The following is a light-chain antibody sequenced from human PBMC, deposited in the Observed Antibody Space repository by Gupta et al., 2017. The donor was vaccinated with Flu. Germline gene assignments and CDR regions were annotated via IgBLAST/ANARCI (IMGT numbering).Light chain of an antibody. J-gene: IGLJ1*01. CDR2: AVT. CDR3: CSYRTGSTHV. Sequence: QSALTQPASVSGSPGQSITISCTGTSSDIGGYNYVSWYQQHPGKAPKLMIYAVTNRPSGVSYRFSGSKSDNTASVTISGLQAEDEAHYYCCSYRTGSTHVFGTGTKVTVL. V-gene: IGLV2-14*01. CDR1: SSDIGGYNY.